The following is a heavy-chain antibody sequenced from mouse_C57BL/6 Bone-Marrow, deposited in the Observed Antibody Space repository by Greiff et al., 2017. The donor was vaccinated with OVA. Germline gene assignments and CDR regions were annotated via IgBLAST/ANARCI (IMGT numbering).Heavy chain of an antibody. CDR3: AREGFHYFDY. CDR1: GYTFTSYW. V-gene: IGHV1-59*01. CDR2: IDPSDSYT. Sequence: QVQLQQPGAELVRPGTSVKLSCKASGYTFTSYWMHWVKQRPGQGLEWIGVIDPSDSYTNYNQKFKGKATLTVDTSSSTDYMQLSSLTSEDSAVYYCAREGFHYFDYWGQGTTLTVSS. J-gene: IGHJ2*01.